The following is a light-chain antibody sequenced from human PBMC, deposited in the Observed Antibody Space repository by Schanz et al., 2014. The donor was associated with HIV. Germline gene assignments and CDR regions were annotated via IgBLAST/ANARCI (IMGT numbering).Light chain of an antibody. Sequence: QSVLTQPPSASGTPGQRVTISCSGSSSDIGSNTVNWYQHLPGTAPKLLIYSNDQRPSGVPARFSGSKSGTSASLAISGLQSADEADYYCQSYDNSLSGVIFGGGTKLTVL. J-gene: IGLJ2*01. CDR3: QSYDNSLSGVI. CDR2: SND. CDR1: SSDIGSNT. V-gene: IGLV1-44*01.